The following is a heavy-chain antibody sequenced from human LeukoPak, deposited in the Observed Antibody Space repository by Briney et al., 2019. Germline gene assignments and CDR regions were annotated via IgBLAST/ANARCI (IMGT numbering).Heavy chain of an antibody. D-gene: IGHD2-15*01. CDR3: ARLLPASRHYFDY. V-gene: IGHV3-53*01. Sequence: PGGSLRLSCAASGLRISSNWMHWVRQAPGKGLEWISVIYGAGATYYADSVQGRFTISRDTYSNALYLQMNSLRVEDTAVYHCARLLPASRHYFDYWGQGTLVTVSS. CDR1: GLRISSNW. CDR2: IYGAGAT. J-gene: IGHJ4*02.